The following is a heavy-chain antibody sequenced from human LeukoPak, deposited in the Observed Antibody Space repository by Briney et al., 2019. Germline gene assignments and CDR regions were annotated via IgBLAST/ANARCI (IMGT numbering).Heavy chain of an antibody. CDR2: ISGSGGST. D-gene: IGHD4-23*01. CDR3: AKESEIPCGGWFDP. V-gene: IGHV3-23*01. J-gene: IGHJ5*02. Sequence: GGSLRLSCAASGFTFSSYAMSWVRQAPGKGLEWVSGISGSGGSTYYADSVKGRFTISRDNSKNTLYLQMNSLRGEDTAIYYCAKESEIPCGGWFDPWGQGTLVTVSS. CDR1: GFTFSSYA.